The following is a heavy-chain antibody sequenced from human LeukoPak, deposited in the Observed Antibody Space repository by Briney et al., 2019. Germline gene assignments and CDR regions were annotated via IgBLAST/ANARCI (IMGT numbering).Heavy chain of an antibody. Sequence: ASVKVSCKASGYTFTSYHMHWVRQAPGQGLEWMGIINPSGGSTNYAQRFQGRVTMTTDTSTSTVYMELRSLRSDDTAVYYCARDKAGSSGYYYVDAFDIWGQGTMVTVSS. D-gene: IGHD3-22*01. CDR3: ARDKAGSSGYYYVDAFDI. J-gene: IGHJ3*02. CDR2: INPSGGST. CDR1: GYTFTSYH. V-gene: IGHV1-46*01.